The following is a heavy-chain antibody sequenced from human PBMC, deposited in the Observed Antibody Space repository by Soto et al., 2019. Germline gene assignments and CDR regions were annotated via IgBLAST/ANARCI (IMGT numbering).Heavy chain of an antibody. V-gene: IGHV3-30*03. D-gene: IGHD3-22*01. CDR1: GFTFSSYG. J-gene: IGHJ4*02. CDR3: ARASSYYDSSGYFH. CDR2: ILYDGSNK. Sequence: PGGSLRLSCAASGFTFSSYGMHWVRQAPGKGLEWVAVILYDGSNKYYADSVKGRFTISRDNSKDTLYLQMNSLRAEDTAVYYCARASSYYDSSGYFHWGQGTLVTVSS.